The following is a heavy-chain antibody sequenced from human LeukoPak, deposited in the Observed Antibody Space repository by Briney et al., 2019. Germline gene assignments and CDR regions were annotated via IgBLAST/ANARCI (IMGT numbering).Heavy chain of an antibody. J-gene: IGHJ4*02. CDR2: MNEDGSEK. Sequence: GGSLRLSCAAAGFIFRNYWMGWVRQAPGKGLEWVANMNEDGSEKYYVDSVKGRFTISRDNAKNSLYLRMNILRAEDTAVFYCLSGPGHCGQGALVTVSS. V-gene: IGHV3-7*01. CDR1: GFIFRNYW. CDR3: LSGPGH.